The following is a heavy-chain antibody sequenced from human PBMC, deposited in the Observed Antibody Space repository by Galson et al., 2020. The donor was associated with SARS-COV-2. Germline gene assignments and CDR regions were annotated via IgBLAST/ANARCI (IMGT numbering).Heavy chain of an antibody. CDR1: GDSVSSNSAA. CDR3: AGRVAGAGSLHI. CDR2: TYYRSQWST. J-gene: IGHJ3*02. D-gene: IGHD6-13*01. V-gene: IGHV6-1*01. Sequence: SQTLSFTCAISGDSVSSNSAAWKWIRQSPSRGLEWLGRTYYRSQWSTDYAVSVKSRITINPDTSKNQFSLQLNSVTPEDTAIYYCAGRVAGAGSLHIWGQGTMVIVSS.